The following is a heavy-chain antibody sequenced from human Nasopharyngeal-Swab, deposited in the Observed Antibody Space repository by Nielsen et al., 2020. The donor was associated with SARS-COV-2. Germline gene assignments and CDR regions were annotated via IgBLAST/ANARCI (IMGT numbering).Heavy chain of an antibody. V-gene: IGHV4-39*01. Sequence: SETLSLTCTVSGGSISSSSYYWGWTRQPPVKGLEYIGSIYYRGSTNYNPSLRSRVTISVDTSKNQFSLKLSSVTAADTAVYYCARREGAIFGVVTYFDYWGQGTLVTVSS. CDR1: GGSISSSSYY. D-gene: IGHD3-3*01. CDR3: ARREGAIFGVVTYFDY. J-gene: IGHJ4*02. CDR2: IYYRGST.